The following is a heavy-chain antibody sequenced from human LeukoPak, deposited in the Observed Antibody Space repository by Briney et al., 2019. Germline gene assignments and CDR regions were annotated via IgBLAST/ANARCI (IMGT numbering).Heavy chain of an antibody. CDR1: GFTFSSYS. J-gene: IGHJ4*02. D-gene: IGHD6-13*01. V-gene: IGHV3-21*01. CDR2: ISSSSSYI. Sequence: GGSLRLSCAASGFTFSSYSMNWVRQAPGKGPEWVSSISSSSSYIYYADSVKGRFTISRDNAKNSLYLQMNSLRAEDTAVYYCARLPGIAAAYSNYWGQGTLVTVSS. CDR3: ARLPGIAAAYSNY.